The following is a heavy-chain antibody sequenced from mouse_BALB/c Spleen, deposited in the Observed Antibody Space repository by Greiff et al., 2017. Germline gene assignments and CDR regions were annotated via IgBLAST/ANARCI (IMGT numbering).Heavy chain of an antibody. CDR3: AREGEYYEYFDV. Sequence: QVQLQQSGPGLVQPSQSLSITCTVSGFSLTSYGVHWVRQSPGKGLEWLGVIWSGGSTDYNAAFISRLSISKDNSKSQVFFKMNSLQANDTAIYYCAREGEYYEYFDVWGAGTTVTVSS. V-gene: IGHV2-2*02. CDR1: GFSLTSYG. CDR2: IWSGGST. J-gene: IGHJ1*01. D-gene: IGHD1-1*01.